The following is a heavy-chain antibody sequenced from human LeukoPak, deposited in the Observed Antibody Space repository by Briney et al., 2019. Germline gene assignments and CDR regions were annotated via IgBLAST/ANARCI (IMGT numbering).Heavy chain of an antibody. Sequence: ASVKVSCKTSGYTFTSYGISWVRQAPGQGLEWMGWISAYNGHTSYAQKLQGRVTMTTDTSTSTAYMELKSLRSDDTAVYYCARDPYYGSGSYSCWGQGTLVTVSS. D-gene: IGHD3-10*01. J-gene: IGHJ4*02. CDR2: ISAYNGHT. V-gene: IGHV1-18*01. CDR3: ARDPYYGSGSYSC. CDR1: GYTFTSYG.